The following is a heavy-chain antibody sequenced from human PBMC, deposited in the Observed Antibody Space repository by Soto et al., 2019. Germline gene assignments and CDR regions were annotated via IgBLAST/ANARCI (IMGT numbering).Heavy chain of an antibody. CDR2: ISGSGGST. V-gene: IGHV3-23*01. Sequence: EVQLLESGGGLVQPGGSLRLSCAASGFTFSSYAMSWVRQAPGKGLEWVSVISGSGGSTYYADSVKGRFTISRDNSKNTLYLQMNSLRAKDTAVYYCARRSSGWYFDYWGQGALVTVSS. J-gene: IGHJ4*02. CDR1: GFTFSSYA. CDR3: ARRSSGWYFDY. D-gene: IGHD6-19*01.